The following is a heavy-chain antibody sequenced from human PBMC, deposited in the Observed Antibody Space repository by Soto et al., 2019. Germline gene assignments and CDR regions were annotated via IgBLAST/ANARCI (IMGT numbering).Heavy chain of an antibody. CDR2: IIPMFGTA. J-gene: IGHJ4*02. CDR3: ARGIQLWLRRINNGYSG. D-gene: IGHD5-18*01. Sequence: QVQLVQSGAEVKKPESSVKVSCKAPGGTFSTYAISWVRQAPGQGLEWMGGIIPMFGTANYAQRFQDRVTITADESTNTVYMALSSLRSEDTAVHFCARGIQLWLRRINNGYSGWGQGALVTVSS. CDR1: GGTFSTYA. V-gene: IGHV1-69*12.